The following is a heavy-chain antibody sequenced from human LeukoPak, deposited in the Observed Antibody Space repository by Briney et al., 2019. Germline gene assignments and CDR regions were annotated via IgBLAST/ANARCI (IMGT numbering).Heavy chain of an antibody. J-gene: IGHJ3*02. CDR1: GGSFSGYY. V-gene: IGHV4-34*01. Sequence: SGTLSLTCAVYGGSFSGYYWSWIRQPPGKGLEWIGYIYHSGSTYYNPSLKSRVTISVDRSKNQFSLKLSSVTAADTAVYYCARTSIAARRANAFDIWGQGTMVTVSS. D-gene: IGHD6-6*01. CDR3: ARTSIAARRANAFDI. CDR2: IYHSGST.